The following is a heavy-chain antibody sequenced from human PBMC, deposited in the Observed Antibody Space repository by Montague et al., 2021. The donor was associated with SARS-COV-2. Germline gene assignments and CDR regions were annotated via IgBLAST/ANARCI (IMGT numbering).Heavy chain of an antibody. V-gene: IGHV4-59*01. CDR2: IYYSGST. D-gene: IGHD3-3*01. J-gene: IGHJ6*03. CDR1: GGSISSYY. Sequence: SETLSLTCTVSGGSISSYYWSWIRQPPGKGLEWIGYIYYSGSTNYNPSLKSRVTISVDTSKNQFSLKLSSVTAADTAVYYCAGTYYDFWSGFIHYYYMDVWRKGTTVTVSS. CDR3: AGTYYDFWSGFIHYYYMDV.